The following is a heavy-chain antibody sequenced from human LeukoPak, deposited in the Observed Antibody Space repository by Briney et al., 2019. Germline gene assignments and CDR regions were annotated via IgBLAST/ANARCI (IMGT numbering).Heavy chain of an antibody. Sequence: GASVKVSCKASGYTFTGYYMHWVRQAPGQGLEWMGWINPNSGGTNYAQKFQGRVTMTRDTSISTAYMELSRLRSDDTAVYYCARGILPPFGYYMDVWGKGPTATVSS. CDR2: INPNSGGT. D-gene: IGHD3-16*01. J-gene: IGHJ6*03. CDR3: ARGILPPFGYYMDV. CDR1: GYTFTGYY. V-gene: IGHV1-2*02.